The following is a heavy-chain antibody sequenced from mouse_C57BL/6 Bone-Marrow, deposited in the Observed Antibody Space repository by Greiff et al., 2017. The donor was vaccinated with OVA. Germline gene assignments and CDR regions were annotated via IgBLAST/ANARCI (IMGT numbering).Heavy chain of an antibody. J-gene: IGHJ4*01. V-gene: IGHV1-52*01. CDR1: GYTFTSYW. D-gene: IGHD3-2*02. CDR2: IDPSDSET. CDR3: ALDSSGPYAMDD. Sequence: QVQLQQPGAELVRPGSSVKLSCKASGYTFTSYWMHWVKQRPIQGLEWIGNIDPSDSETHYNQKFKDKATLTVDKSSSTAYMQLSSLTSEDSAVYYCALDSSGPYAMDDWGQGTSVTVSS.